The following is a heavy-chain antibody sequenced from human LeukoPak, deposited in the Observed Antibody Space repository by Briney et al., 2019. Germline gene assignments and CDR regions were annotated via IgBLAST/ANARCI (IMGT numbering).Heavy chain of an antibody. CDR3: ARDSGIVVVTAINY. CDR1: GFTFSSYA. V-gene: IGHV3-30-3*01. CDR2: ISYDGSNK. J-gene: IGHJ4*02. Sequence: GGSLRLSCAASGFTFSSYAMHWVRQAPGKGLEWVAVISYDGSNKYYADSVKGRFTISRDNSKNTLYLQMNSLRAEDTAVYYCARDSGIVVVTAINYWGQGTLVTVSS. D-gene: IGHD2-21*02.